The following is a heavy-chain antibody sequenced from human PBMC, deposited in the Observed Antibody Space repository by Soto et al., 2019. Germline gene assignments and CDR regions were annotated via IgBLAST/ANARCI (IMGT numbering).Heavy chain of an antibody. CDR2: IRSKANSYAT. V-gene: IGHV3-73*01. CDR1: GFTFSNAW. D-gene: IGHD2-15*01. Sequence: GVSLRLSCAASGFTFSNAWMNWVRQASGKGLEWVGRIRSKANSYATAYAASVKGRFTISRDDSKNTAYLQMNSLKTEDTAVYYCTTSLGYWYGDAFDIWGQGTMVTVSS. CDR3: TTSLGYWYGDAFDI. J-gene: IGHJ3*02.